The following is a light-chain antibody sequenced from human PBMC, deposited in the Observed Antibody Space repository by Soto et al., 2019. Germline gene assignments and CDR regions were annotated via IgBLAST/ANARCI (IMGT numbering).Light chain of an antibody. J-gene: IGLJ2*01. CDR2: YDD. Sequence: QSVLTHPPSVSDAPRQRVTISCSGSSSNIGNNAVNWYQQLPGKAPKLLIYYDDLLPSGVPDRFSGSKFDTSASLAIAGLQAEDEADDFCQSFDVNLSGSVFGAGTKLTVL. CDR3: QSFDVNLSGSV. CDR1: SSNIGNNA. V-gene: IGLV1-36*01.